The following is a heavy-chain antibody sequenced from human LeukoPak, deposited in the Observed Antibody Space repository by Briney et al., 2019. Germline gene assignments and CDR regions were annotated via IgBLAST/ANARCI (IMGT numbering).Heavy chain of an antibody. Sequence: ASVKVSCKASGYTFTTYYMHWVRQAPGQGLEWMGMISPGGSSTSYAQKFQGRVTMTRDTSITTAYMELSGLRSDDTAIYYCARDHYYHDSSGYYPNWGQGTMVTVSS. D-gene: IGHD3-22*01. CDR3: ARDHYYHDSSGYYPN. J-gene: IGHJ3*01. CDR1: GYTFTTYY. CDR2: ISPGGSST. V-gene: IGHV1-46*01.